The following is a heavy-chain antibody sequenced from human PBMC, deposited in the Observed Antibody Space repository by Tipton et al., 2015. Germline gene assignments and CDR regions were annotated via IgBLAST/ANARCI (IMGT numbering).Heavy chain of an antibody. V-gene: IGHV3-9*01. J-gene: IGHJ6*02. CDR1: GFTFDDYA. CDR2: ISWNSGAI. Sequence: SLRLSCAASGFTFDDYAMHWVRQAPGKGLEWVSGISWNSGAIGYADSVKGRFTISRDNAKNSLYLQMNSLRAEDTALYYCAKDLGYGSGTYADNYYFGMDVWGQGTTVTVSS. CDR3: AKDLGYGSGTYADNYYFGMDV. D-gene: IGHD3-10*01.